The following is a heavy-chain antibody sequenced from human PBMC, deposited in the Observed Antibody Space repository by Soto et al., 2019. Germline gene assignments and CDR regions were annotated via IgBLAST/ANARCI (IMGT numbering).Heavy chain of an antibody. J-gene: IGHJ4*02. Sequence: ASVKVSCKASGYTFIDYYMHLVRQAPGQGFEWMGRISPKSGGTNYAQKFQGRVTMTWDTSLNTAYMELSSLISEDTAVYYCARVGGDDFGDSGGFDYWGQGTLVTVSS. CDR2: ISPKSGGT. CDR3: ARVGGDDFGDSGGFDY. CDR1: GYTFIDYY. V-gene: IGHV1-2*02. D-gene: IGHD4-17*01.